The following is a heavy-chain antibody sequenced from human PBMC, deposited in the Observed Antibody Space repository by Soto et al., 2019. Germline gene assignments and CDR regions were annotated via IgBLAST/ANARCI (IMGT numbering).Heavy chain of an antibody. CDR3: ARSEDSSGWYSRGFNWFDP. Sequence: SQTLSLTCAISGDSVSSNSAAWNWIRQSPSRGLEWLGRTYYRSKWYNDYAVSVKSRITINPDTSKNQFSLQLNSVTPEDTAVYYCARSEDSSGWYSRGFNWFDPWGQGTLVTVSS. D-gene: IGHD6-19*01. CDR1: GDSVSSNSAA. CDR2: TYYRSKWYN. J-gene: IGHJ5*02. V-gene: IGHV6-1*01.